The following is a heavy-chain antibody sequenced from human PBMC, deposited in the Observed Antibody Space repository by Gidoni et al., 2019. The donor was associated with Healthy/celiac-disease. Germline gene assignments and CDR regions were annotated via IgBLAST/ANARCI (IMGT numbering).Heavy chain of an antibody. J-gene: IGHJ5*02. CDR2: ISYDGSNK. CDR3: ARSSGGAVKYNWLDP. D-gene: IGHD1-26*01. Sequence: QVQLVDSGGGVVQPGRSLRLSCAASVFTFSSYAMHWVRQAPGKGLEWVAVISYDGSNKYYADSVKGRFTIARDNSKNTLYLQMNSLRAEDTAVYYCARSSGGAVKYNWLDPWGQGTLVTVSS. CDR1: VFTFSSYA. V-gene: IGHV3-30-3*01.